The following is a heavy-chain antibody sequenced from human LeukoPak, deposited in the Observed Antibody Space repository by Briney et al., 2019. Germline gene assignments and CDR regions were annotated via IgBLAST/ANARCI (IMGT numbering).Heavy chain of an antibody. CDR2: ISANNGNT. J-gene: IGHJ4*02. D-gene: IGHD3-10*01. CDR3: ARDLLWFGELGD. V-gene: IGHV1-18*01. Sequence: ASMKVSCKASGYTFTNYGINWVRQAPGQGLEWMGWISANNGNTNYAQKVQGRVTMTTDTSTSTAYMELRSLRSDDTAVYYCARDLLWFGELGDWGQGTLVTVSS. CDR1: GYTFTNYG.